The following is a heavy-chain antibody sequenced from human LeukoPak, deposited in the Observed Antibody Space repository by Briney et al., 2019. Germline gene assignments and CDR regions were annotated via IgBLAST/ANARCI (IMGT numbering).Heavy chain of an antibody. CDR1: GFTFRTHA. J-gene: IGHJ4*02. CDR3: VKGATVTTRPNFDY. D-gene: IGHD4-17*01. V-gene: IGHV3-23*01. Sequence: GGSLRLSCAASGFTFRTHAMNWVRRAPGKGLEWVSGIGESGSNTYYADSVKGRFTISRDNSKNTLFLQMNSLRVEDTASYYCVKGATVTTRPNFDYWGQGTVVTVSS. CDR2: IGESGSNT.